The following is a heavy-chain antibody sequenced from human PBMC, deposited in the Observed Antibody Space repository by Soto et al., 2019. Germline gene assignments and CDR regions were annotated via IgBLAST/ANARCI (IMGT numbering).Heavy chain of an antibody. J-gene: IGHJ6*03. V-gene: IGHV3-21*01. CDR2: ISSSSSYI. CDR3: AREHYYYYYMDL. CDR1: GFTFSSYS. Sequence: EVQLVESGGGLVKPGGSLRLSCAASGFTFSSYSMNWVRQAPGKGLEWVSSISSSSSYIYYADSVKGRFTISRDNAKNSLYLQMNSLRAADTAVYYCAREHYYYYYMDLWGKGTTVTVSS.